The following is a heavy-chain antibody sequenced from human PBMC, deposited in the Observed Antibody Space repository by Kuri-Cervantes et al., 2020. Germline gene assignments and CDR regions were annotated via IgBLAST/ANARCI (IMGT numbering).Heavy chain of an antibody. Sequence: GESLKISCLASGITVTNVWMNWVRQAPGKGLEWVSSISSSSSYIYYADSVKGRFTISRDNAKNSLYLQMNSLRAEDTAVYYCARGDYGDYGASLFDYWGQGTLVTVSS. D-gene: IGHD4-17*01. J-gene: IGHJ4*02. V-gene: IGHV3-21*01. CDR1: GITVTNVW. CDR3: ARGDYGDYGASLFDY. CDR2: ISSSSSYI.